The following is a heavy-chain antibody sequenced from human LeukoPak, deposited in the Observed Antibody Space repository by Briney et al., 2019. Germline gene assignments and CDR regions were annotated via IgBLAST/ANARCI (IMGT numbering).Heavy chain of an antibody. CDR1: GFSFRSYG. CDR2: IWNDGSKK. Sequence: PGRSLRLSCEASGFSFRSYGMYWVRQAPGEGLECVAIIWNDGSKKYYADSVKGRFTISRDNSKNTLTLQMDSLRVEDTAVYHCAKAGSSWTNWYFDLWGRGTLVTVSS. V-gene: IGHV3-33*06. CDR3: AKAGSSWTNWYFDL. J-gene: IGHJ2*01. D-gene: IGHD6-13*01.